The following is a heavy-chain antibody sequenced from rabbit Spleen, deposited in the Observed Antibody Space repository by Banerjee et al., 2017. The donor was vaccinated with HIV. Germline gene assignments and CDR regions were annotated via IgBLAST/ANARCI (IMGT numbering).Heavy chain of an antibody. J-gene: IGHJ6*01. Sequence: QSLEESGGDLVKPGASLTLTCTASGFSFSSSDYICWVRQAPGKGLEWISCIAGSSSGFTYSATWANGRFTISKTSSTTVTLQMTSLTAADTATYFCARDTASSFSSYGMDLWGPGTLVTVS. CDR1: GFSFSSSDY. D-gene: IGHD8-1*01. V-gene: IGHV1S40*01. CDR2: IAGSSSGFT. CDR3: ARDTASSFSSYGMDL.